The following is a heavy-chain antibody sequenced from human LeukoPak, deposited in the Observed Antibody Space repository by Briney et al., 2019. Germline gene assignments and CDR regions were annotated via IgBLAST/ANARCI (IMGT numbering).Heavy chain of an antibody. CDR3: AVTYNWNYKEDAFDV. V-gene: IGHV3-30*09. CDR2: ISYDGSNK. Sequence: PGGSLRLSCAASGFTFSSYAMHWVRQAPGKGLEWVAVISYDGSNKYYADSVKGRFAISRDNSKNTLSLQMNSLGAEDTAVYYCAVTYNWNYKEDAFDVWGRGTMVTVSS. D-gene: IGHD1-7*01. J-gene: IGHJ3*01. CDR1: GFTFSSYA.